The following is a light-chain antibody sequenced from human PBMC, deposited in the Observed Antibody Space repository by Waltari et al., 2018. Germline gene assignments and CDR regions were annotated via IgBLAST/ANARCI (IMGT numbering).Light chain of an antibody. CDR3: QSWGTGIVR. V-gene: IGLV4-69*01. CDR1: SGHSNYA. J-gene: IGLJ2*01. Sequence: QLVLTQSPSASASLGASVKLTCTLSSGHSNYAIAWHQQQPGKGPRFLMKVNSDGSHTKWDGFPDRFSGSSSGAERYLTIASLQSEDEADYYCQSWGTGIVRFGGGAKLTVL. CDR2: VNSDGSH.